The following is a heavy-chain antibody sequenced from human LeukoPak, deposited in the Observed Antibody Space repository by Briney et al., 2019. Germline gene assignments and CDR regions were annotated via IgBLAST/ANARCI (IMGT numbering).Heavy chain of an antibody. CDR1: GFTFSSYW. CDR2: ISGSGGST. Sequence: PGGSLRLSCAASGFTFSSYWMSWVRQAPGKGLEWVSAISGSGGSTYYADSVKGRFTISRDNSKNTLYLQMNSLRAEDTAVYYCAKDFREVTAMSTYYYYYYMDVWGKGTTVTVSS. V-gene: IGHV3-23*01. D-gene: IGHD5-18*01. CDR3: AKDFREVTAMSTYYYYYYMDV. J-gene: IGHJ6*03.